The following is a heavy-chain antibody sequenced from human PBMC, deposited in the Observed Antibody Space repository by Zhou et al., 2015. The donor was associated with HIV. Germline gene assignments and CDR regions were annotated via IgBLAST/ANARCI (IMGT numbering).Heavy chain of an antibody. D-gene: IGHD6-19*01. J-gene: IGHJ4*02. CDR2: ISSSSSTI. CDR1: GFTFSSYS. CDR3: ARDRNWIAVAGDPFDY. Sequence: VQLVEPGGGVVQPGRSLRLSCAASGFTFSSYSMNWVRQAPGKGLEWVSYISSSSSTIYYADSVKGRFTISRDNAKNSLYLQMNSLRDEDTAVYYCARDRNWIAVAGDPFDYWGQGTLVTVSS. V-gene: IGHV3-48*02.